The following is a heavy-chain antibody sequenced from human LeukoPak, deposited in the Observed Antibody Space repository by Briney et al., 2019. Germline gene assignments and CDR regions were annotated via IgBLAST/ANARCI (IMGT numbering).Heavy chain of an antibody. J-gene: IGHJ5*02. Sequence: GRSLRLSCAASGFTFDDYAMHWVRQAPGKGLEWVSGISWNSGSIGYADSVKGRFTISRDNAKNSLYLQMNSLRAEDTALYYCAKAYSSSSPTPNWFDPWGQGTLVTVSS. CDR3: AKAYSSSSPTPNWFDP. V-gene: IGHV3-9*01. CDR1: GFTFDDYA. CDR2: ISWNSGSI. D-gene: IGHD6-13*01.